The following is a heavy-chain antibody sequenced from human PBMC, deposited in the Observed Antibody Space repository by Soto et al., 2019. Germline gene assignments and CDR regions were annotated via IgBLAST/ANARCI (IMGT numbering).Heavy chain of an antibody. CDR1: GFTFGICG. V-gene: IGHV3-30*18. D-gene: IGHD5-12*01. CDR3: AKDLGYEGYYYYGMDV. Sequence: PWWSLRLSCAASGFTFGICGSPWVRQSPGKGLEWVAVISYDGSNKYYAASVKGRFTISRDNSKNTLYLQMNSLRAEDTAVYYCAKDLGYEGYYYYGMDVWGQGTTVTVSS. J-gene: IGHJ6*02. CDR2: ISYDGSNK.